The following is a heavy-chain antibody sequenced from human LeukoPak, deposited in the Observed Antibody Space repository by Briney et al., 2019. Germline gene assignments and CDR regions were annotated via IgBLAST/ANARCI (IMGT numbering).Heavy chain of an antibody. J-gene: IGHJ6*02. CDR1: GFTFDDYA. V-gene: IGHV3-43*02. D-gene: IGHD1-26*01. CDR3: AKSYYAGDYYGMDV. Sequence: PGRSLRLSCAASGFTFDDYAMHWVRQAPGKGLEWVSLISGDGGSTYYADSVKGRFTISRDNSKNSLYLQMNSLRTEDTALYYCAKSYYAGDYYGMDVWGQGTTVTVSS. CDR2: ISGDGGST.